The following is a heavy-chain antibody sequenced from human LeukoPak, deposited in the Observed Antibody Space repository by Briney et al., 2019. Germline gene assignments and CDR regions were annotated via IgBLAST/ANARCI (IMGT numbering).Heavy chain of an antibody. D-gene: IGHD2-21*01. J-gene: IGHJ4*02. CDR2: INHSGST. V-gene: IGHV4-34*01. Sequence: SDTLSLTCAVSGGSFSGYYWSWIRQPPGKGLEWIGEINHSGSTNYNPSLKSRVTISVDTSKNQFSLKLSSVTAADTAVYYCARGLWSRGGYFDYWGQGTLVSVSS. CDR1: GGSFSGYY. CDR3: ARGLWSRGGYFDY.